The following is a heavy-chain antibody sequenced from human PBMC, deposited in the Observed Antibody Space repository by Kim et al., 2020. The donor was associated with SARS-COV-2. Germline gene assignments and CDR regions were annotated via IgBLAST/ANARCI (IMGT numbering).Heavy chain of an antibody. Sequence: GGSLRLSCVVSGFTFSDYSMTWIRQAPGKGLEWVAYISASGDTIYYADSVKGRFTMSRDNARNSLYLQMNSLRVEDTAVYYCARERGGSFHYWGQGTLVTVSS. D-gene: IGHD1-26*01. CDR2: ISASGDTI. V-gene: IGHV3-11*01. CDR3: ARERGGSFHY. J-gene: IGHJ4*02. CDR1: GFTFSDYS.